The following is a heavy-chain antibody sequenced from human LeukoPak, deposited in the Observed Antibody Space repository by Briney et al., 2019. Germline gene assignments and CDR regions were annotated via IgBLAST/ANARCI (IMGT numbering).Heavy chain of an antibody. CDR3: AELGITMIGGV. J-gene: IGHJ6*04. CDR2: ISYDGDTE. Sequence: GGSLRLSCAASGFTFSSYGMFWVRQAPGKGLEWVALISYDGDTEYYADSVKGRFTISRDNSKNTLYLQMNDLRPEDTAVYYCAELGITMIGGVWGKGTTVTISS. D-gene: IGHD3-10*02. CDR1: GFTFSSYG. V-gene: IGHV3-30*18.